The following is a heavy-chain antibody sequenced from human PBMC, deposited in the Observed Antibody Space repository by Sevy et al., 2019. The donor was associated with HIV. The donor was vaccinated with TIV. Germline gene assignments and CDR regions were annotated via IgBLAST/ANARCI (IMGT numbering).Heavy chain of an antibody. Sequence: ASVKVSCKASGYTFTGYYMHWVRQAPGQGLEWMGWINPNSGGTNYAQKFQGRVTMTRDTSISTAYMELSRLRSDDTAVYYCPRDSSLLLWFGELSFDYWGQGTLVTVSS. D-gene: IGHD3-10*01. CDR2: INPNSGGT. CDR1: GYTFTGYY. V-gene: IGHV1-2*02. J-gene: IGHJ4*02. CDR3: PRDSSLLLWFGELSFDY.